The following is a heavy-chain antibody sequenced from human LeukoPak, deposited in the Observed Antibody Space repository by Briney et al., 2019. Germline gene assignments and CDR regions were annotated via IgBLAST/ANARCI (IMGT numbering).Heavy chain of an antibody. V-gene: IGHV4-59*01. CDR1: GGSISSYY. Sequence: SETLSLTCTVSGGSISSYYWSWIRQPPGKGLEWIGYIYYSGSTNYNPSLKSRVTISVDTSKNQFSLKLSSVTAADTAVYYCARDGGANRNFDYWGQGMLVTVSS. D-gene: IGHD4/OR15-4a*01. CDR2: IYYSGST. J-gene: IGHJ4*02. CDR3: ARDGGANRNFDY.